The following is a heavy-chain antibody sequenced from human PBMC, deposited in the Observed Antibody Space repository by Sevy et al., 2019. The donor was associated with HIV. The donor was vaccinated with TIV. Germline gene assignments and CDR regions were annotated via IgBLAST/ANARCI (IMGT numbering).Heavy chain of an antibody. J-gene: IGHJ3*02. D-gene: IGHD2-2*01. CDR1: GFTFSSYA. CDR3: AKDTCSSTSCYYQDAFDI. CDR2: ISDSGRST. V-gene: IGHV3-23*01. Sequence: GGSLRLSCAASGFTFSSYAMSWVRQAPGKGLEWVSGISDSGRSTYYADSVKGRFTISRDNSKNTLYLQMNSLRAEDAAVYYAAKDTCSSTSCYYQDAFDIWGQGTMVTVSS.